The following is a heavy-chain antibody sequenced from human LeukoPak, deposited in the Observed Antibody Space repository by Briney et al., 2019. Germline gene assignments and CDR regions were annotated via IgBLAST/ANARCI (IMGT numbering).Heavy chain of an antibody. CDR1: GGSISSGGYS. CDR3: ARLSFWFDP. Sequence: SQTLSLTCAVSGGSISSGGYSWSWIRQPPGKGLEWIGYIYHSGSTYYNPSLKSRVTISVDRSKNQFSLKLSPVTAADTAVYYCARLSFWFDPWGQGTLVTVSS. J-gene: IGHJ5*02. V-gene: IGHV4-30-2*01. CDR2: IYHSGST. D-gene: IGHD1-26*01.